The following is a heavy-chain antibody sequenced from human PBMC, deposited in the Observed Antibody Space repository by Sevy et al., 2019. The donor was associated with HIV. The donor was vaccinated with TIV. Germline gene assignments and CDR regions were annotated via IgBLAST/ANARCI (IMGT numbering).Heavy chain of an antibody. J-gene: IGHJ4*02. CDR2: IWYDGSNK. V-gene: IGHV3-33*01. D-gene: IGHD3-3*01. Sequence: GGSLRLSCAASGFTFSSYGMHWVRQAPGKGLEWVAVIWYDGSNKYYADSVKGRFTISRDNSKNTLYLQMNSLRAEDTAVYCCARGAAYYNFWSGYLFDYWGQGTLVTVSS. CDR1: GFTFSSYG. CDR3: ARGAAYYNFWSGYLFDY.